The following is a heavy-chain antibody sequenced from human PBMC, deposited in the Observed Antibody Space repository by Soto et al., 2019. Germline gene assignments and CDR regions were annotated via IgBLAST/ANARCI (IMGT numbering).Heavy chain of an antibody. J-gene: IGHJ3*01. D-gene: IGHD3-3*01. CDR2: IYYTGST. CDR1: GDSISSSSYY. V-gene: IGHV4-39*01. Sequence: QLQLQESGPGLVKPSETLSLTCTVSGDSISSSSYYWGWIRQPPGKGLECIGTIYYTGSTYYNPCLKSRVTTSVETSKNKFSLKQIAVTAADTAVYYCASLGVGRVDLSGKGTMVTVSS. CDR3: ASLGVGRVDL.